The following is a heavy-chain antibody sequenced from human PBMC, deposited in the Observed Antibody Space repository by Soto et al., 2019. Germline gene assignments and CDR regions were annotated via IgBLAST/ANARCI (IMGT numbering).Heavy chain of an antibody. Sequence: SETLSLTCTVSGDSISSGGFYWSWIRQHPGRGLEWIGYVYYSGSTYYNPSLKRRVTISIDMSKNQFSLKLTSMTAADTAVYYCARSHDYWSDFWGLGTLVTVSS. V-gene: IGHV4-31*03. CDR2: VYYSGST. J-gene: IGHJ4*02. CDR3: ARSHDYWSDF. CDR1: GDSISSGGFY. D-gene: IGHD2-8*02.